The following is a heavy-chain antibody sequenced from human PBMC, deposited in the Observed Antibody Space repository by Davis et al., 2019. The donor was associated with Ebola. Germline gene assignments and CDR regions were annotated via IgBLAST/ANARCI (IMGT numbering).Heavy chain of an antibody. CDR3: AKGSGSGSYPGRTVDH. D-gene: IGHD3-10*01. V-gene: IGHV3-23*01. J-gene: IGHJ4*02. Sequence: GESLKISCAASGFIFKNYAMQWVRQAPGKGLEWVSGISASSSSTDYADSVKGRFSIFRDNSKNTLFLQMNSLRADDTAVYYCAKGSGSGSYPGRTVDHWGQGTLVTVSS. CDR2: ISASSSST. CDR1: GFIFKNYA.